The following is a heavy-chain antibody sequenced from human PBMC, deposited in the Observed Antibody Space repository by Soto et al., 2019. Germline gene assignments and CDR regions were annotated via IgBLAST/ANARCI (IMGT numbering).Heavy chain of an antibody. CDR1: GGTFSSYP. D-gene: IGHD1-26*01. J-gene: IGHJ4*02. CDR3: ARDGGRHSGGIDY. CDR2: IIPIFGTA. Sequence: QVQLVQSGAEVKKPGSSGKVSGKASGGTFSSYPINWWRQAPGQGLEWMGEIIPIFGTANYAQKFQGRVTITADESTSTAYMELSSLRSEDTAVYYCARDGGRHSGGIDYWGQGTLVTVSS. V-gene: IGHV1-69*01.